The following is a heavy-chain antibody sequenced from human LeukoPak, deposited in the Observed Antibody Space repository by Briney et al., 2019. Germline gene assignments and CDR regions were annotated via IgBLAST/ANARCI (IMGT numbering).Heavy chain of an antibody. CDR2: ITSNGNSP. V-gene: IGHV3-64*01. CDR1: GFTFSSYA. Sequence: PGGSLRLSCAASGFTFSSYAMHWVRQAPGQGLEYVSAITSNGNSPYYANSVRGRFTISRDNSKNTLYLQMGSLRVEDMAVYYCAREYCSGGDCQYYFDYWGQGTLVTVS. D-gene: IGHD2-15*01. J-gene: IGHJ4*02. CDR3: AREYCSGGDCQYYFDY.